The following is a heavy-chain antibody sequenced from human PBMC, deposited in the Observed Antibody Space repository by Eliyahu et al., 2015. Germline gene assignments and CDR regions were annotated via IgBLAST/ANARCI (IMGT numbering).Heavy chain of an antibody. CDR3: ARDRPALLWFGEPGYYYYGMDV. CDR2: INHSGST. V-gene: IGHV4-34*01. D-gene: IGHD3-10*01. J-gene: IGHJ6*02. CDR1: GGSFSGYY. Sequence: QVQLQQWGAGLLKPSETLSLXCAAYGGSFSGYYWSWIRQPPGKGLEWIGEINHSGSTNYNPSLKSRVTISVDTSKNQFSLKLSSVTAADTAVYYCARDRPALLWFGEPGYYYYGMDVWGQGTTVTVSS.